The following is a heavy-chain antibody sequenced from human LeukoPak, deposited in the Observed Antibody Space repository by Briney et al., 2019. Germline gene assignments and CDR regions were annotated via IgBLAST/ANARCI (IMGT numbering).Heavy chain of an antibody. D-gene: IGHD3-10*01. CDR3: ASYYGSGRNWFDP. CDR1: GYSISSGYY. Sequence: KPSETLSLTCAVSGYSISSGYYWGWIRQPPGKGLEWIGSIYHSGSTYYNPSLKSRVTISVDTSKNQFSLKLSSLTAADTAVYYCASYYGSGRNWFDPWGQGTLVTVSS. V-gene: IGHV4-38-2*01. J-gene: IGHJ5*02. CDR2: IYHSGST.